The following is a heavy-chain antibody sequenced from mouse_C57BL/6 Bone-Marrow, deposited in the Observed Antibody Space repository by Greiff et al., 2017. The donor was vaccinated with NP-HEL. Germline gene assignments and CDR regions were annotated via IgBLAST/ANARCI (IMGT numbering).Heavy chain of an antibody. V-gene: IGHV2-9*01. CDR1: GFSLTSYG. CDR3: AKHGGGGRYFEV. CDR2: IWGGGST. Sequence: VMLVESGPGLVAPSQSLSLTCTVSGFSLTSYGVAWVRQPPGKGLEWLGVIWGGGSTNYNSALMSRLSISKDNSKSQVFLKMNSLQTEDTAMYYCAKHGGGGRYFEVWGTGTTVTVSS. J-gene: IGHJ1*03.